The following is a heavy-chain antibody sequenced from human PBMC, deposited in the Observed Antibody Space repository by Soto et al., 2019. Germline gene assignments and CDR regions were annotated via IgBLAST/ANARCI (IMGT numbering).Heavy chain of an antibody. V-gene: IGHV3-15*01. Sequence: PGGSLRLSCAASGFTFSNAWMSWVRQAPGKGLEWVGRIKSKTDGGTTDYAAPVKGRFTISRDDSKNTLYLQMNSLKTEDTAVYYCYSDLFPVVITDYFDYWGQGTLVAVS. CDR3: YSDLFPVVITDYFDY. CDR1: GFTFSNAW. CDR2: IKSKTDGGTT. J-gene: IGHJ4*02. D-gene: IGHD3-22*01.